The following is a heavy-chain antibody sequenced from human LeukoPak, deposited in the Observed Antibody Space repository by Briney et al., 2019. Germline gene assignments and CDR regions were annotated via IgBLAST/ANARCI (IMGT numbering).Heavy chain of an antibody. CDR1: GVSIGSGGYY. J-gene: IGHJ4*02. CDR3: ARYDSGGYALEY. CDR2: IYYSGRT. V-gene: IGHV4-31*03. Sequence: SETLSLTCTVSGVSIGSGGYYWSWIRQHPGKGLEWIGQIYYSGRTYYNVSLKSRVAISLDTSNNQFSLELSSVTAADTAVYYCARYDSGGYALEYWGQGTLVTVSS. D-gene: IGHD3-22*01.